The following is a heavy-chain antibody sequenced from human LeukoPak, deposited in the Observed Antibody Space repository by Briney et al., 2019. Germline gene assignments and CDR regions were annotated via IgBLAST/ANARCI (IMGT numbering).Heavy chain of an antibody. CDR2: TYYRSKWFN. CDR3: VRYTGSNRFFDC. J-gene: IGHJ4*02. V-gene: IGHV6-1*01. CDR1: GDSVSSNSVT. D-gene: IGHD6-13*01. Sequence: SQTLSLTCAISGDSVSSNSVTWNWIRQSPSRGLEWLGRTYYRSKWFNDYAVSVKSRITINPDTSKNQFSLQLNSVTPEDTAVYYCVRYTGSNRFFDCWGQGTLVIVSS.